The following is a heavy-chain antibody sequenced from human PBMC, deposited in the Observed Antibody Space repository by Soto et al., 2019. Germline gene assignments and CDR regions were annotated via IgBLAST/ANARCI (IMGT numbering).Heavy chain of an antibody. CDR2: INAGNGDT. V-gene: IGHV1-3*01. CDR1: GYTFTAYA. Sequence: ASVKVSCKASGYTFTAYAIHWVRQAPGQRLDWMGWINAGNGDTKYSQKFQGRVTITTDTSAATAYMELSSLRSEDTAVYYCTLISFSSGWYFDYWGQGTLVTVSS. CDR3: TLISFSSGWYFDY. J-gene: IGHJ4*02. D-gene: IGHD6-19*01.